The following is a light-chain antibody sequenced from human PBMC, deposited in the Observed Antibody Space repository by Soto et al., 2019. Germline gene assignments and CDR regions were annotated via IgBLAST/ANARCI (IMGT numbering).Light chain of an antibody. CDR2: ASS. CDR3: LQTTSFPWT. Sequence: DIQMTQSPSSVSASVGDRVSITCLSSEEVRNWLAWYQQKPGKAPKLLASASSSLQSGVPSRFSGSGSGADFTLMISSLQPEYCAIYWCLQTTSFPWTFGQGTKVDIK. V-gene: IGKV1-12*01. J-gene: IGKJ1*01. CDR1: EEVRNW.